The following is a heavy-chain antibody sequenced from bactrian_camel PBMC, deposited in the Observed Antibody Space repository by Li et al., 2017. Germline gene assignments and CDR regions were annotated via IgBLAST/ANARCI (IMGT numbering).Heavy chain of an antibody. CDR1: ADIYSAHC. CDR2: ISTSGRRT. D-gene: IGHD6*01. Sequence: HVQLVESGGGSVQAGESLRLSCAASADIYSAHCMTWFREAPGKKREGVAFISTSGRRTYYADSVKGRFTISRDNAKNTLYLQLNSLKTEDTAMYYCAKDLFGGSWYSWGADFGYWGQGTQVTVS. V-gene: IGHV3S1*01. CDR3: AKDLFGGSWYSWGADFGY. J-gene: IGHJ6*01.